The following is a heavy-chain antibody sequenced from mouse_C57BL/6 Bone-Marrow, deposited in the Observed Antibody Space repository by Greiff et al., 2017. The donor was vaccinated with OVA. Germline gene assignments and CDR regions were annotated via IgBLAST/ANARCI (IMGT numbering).Heavy chain of an antibody. CDR1: GFTFSDYY. V-gene: IGHV5-16*01. CDR2: INYDGSST. CDR3: ATDWYYGSPVLDY. J-gene: IGHJ2*01. Sequence: EVKLVESEGGLVQPGSSMKLSCTASGFTFSDYYMAWVRQVPEKGLEWVANINYDGSSTYYLDSLKSRFIISRDNAKNILYLQMSSLKSEDTATYYCATDWYYGSPVLDYWGQGTTLTVSS. D-gene: IGHD1-1*01.